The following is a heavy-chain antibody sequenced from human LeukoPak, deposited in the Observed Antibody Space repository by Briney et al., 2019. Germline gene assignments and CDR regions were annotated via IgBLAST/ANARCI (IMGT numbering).Heavy chain of an antibody. CDR2: IYPRGST. V-gene: IGHV4-4*07. CDR3: ARHAGVRGGAGYYYYYYMDV. CDR1: GGSISNYY. J-gene: IGHJ6*03. D-gene: IGHD3-10*01. Sequence: SETLSLTCTVSGGSISNYYWSWIRQPAGKGLEWIGRIYPRGSTNHNPSLKSRVTMSVDTPKNQFSLKLSSVTAADTAVYYCARHAGVRGGAGYYYYYYMDVWGKGTTVTISS.